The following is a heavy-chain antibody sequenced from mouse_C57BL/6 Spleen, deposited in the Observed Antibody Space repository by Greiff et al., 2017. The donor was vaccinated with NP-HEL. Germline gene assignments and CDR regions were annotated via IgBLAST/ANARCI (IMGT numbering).Heavy chain of an antibody. CDR3: AREGDGPLFDY. CDR1: GYSITSGYY. V-gene: IGHV3-6*01. J-gene: IGHJ2*01. D-gene: IGHD6-1*01. Sequence: ESGPGLVKPSQSLSLTCSVTGYSITSGYYWNWIRQFPGNKLEWMGYISYDGSNNYNPSLKNRISITRDTSKNQFFLKLNSVTTEDTATYYCAREGDGPLFDYWGQGTTLTVSS. CDR2: ISYDGSN.